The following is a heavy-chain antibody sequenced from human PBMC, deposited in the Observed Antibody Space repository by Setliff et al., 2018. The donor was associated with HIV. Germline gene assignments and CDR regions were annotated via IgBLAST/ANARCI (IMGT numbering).Heavy chain of an antibody. D-gene: IGHD4-17*01. V-gene: IGHV4-59*11. CDR1: GGSISGHY. Sequence: NPSETLSLTCTVSGGSISGHYWSWIRQTPGKGLEWIGYVYSNGNTDYNPSLKSRVTISVDTSKNQFSLKLPSVTAADTAVYYCAKGAGFYGDYTFDHWGQGRQVTVSS. CDR3: AKGAGFYGDYTFDH. J-gene: IGHJ4*02. CDR2: VYSNGNT.